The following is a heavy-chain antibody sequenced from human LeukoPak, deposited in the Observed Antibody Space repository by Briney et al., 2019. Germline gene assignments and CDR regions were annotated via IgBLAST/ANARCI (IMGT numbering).Heavy chain of an antibody. J-gene: IGHJ5*01. D-gene: IGHD3-9*01. CDR1: GGSISSYD. CDR3: ARGDYDILTGHNWFDS. CDR2: IYYSGST. V-gene: IGHV4-59*01. Sequence: SETLCLTCTVSGGSISSYDWSWIRQPPGKGLEWIGYIYYSGSTNYNPSLKSRVTISVDTSKNQFSLKLSSVTAADTAVYYCARGDYDILTGHNWFDSGGQGTLVTVSS.